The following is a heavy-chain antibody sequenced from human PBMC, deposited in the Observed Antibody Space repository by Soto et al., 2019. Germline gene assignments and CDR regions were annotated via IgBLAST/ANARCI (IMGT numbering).Heavy chain of an antibody. CDR3: VKDPRNYVWGSGFDY. Sequence: QVQLVESGGGVVQPGVSLRLSCAASGFTFSTYGMHWVRQAPGKGLEWVAFISKDGSNYYHADSVRGRFTISRDNSKNTLYRQMNSLRAEDTAVYYCVKDPRNYVWGSGFDYWGQGTLGTVSS. D-gene: IGHD3-16*01. CDR1: GFTFSTYG. CDR2: ISKDGSNY. V-gene: IGHV3-30*18. J-gene: IGHJ4*02.